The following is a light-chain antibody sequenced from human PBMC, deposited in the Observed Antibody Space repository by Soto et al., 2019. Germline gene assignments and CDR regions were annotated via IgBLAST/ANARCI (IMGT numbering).Light chain of an antibody. CDR3: QQYGSSPVT. CDR1: QSVSSSY. Sequence: EIALKQTPCTLSLSTGERATLSCRASQSVSSSYLAWYQQKPGQAPRLLIYGASSRATGIPDRFSGSGSGTDFTLTISRLEPEDFAVYYCQQYGSSPVTFGQGTKVDI. J-gene: IGKJ1*01. V-gene: IGKV3-20*01. CDR2: GAS.